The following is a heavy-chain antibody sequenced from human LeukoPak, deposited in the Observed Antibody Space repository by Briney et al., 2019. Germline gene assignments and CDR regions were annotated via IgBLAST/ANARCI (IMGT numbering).Heavy chain of an antibody. D-gene: IGHD3-10*01. V-gene: IGHV4-59*01. CDR2: IYSSGSSGIT. CDR3: ARLAARRGYYYSGMDV. CDR1: GGSLSGSY. Sequence: SETLSLTCTVSGGSLSGSYWSWIRQPPGKQLEWIGSIYSSGSSGITTYNPSLQSRVIISQDTSKNDFSLKLTSVTAADAAVYYCARLAARRGYYYSGMDVWGQGTTVTVSS. J-gene: IGHJ6*02.